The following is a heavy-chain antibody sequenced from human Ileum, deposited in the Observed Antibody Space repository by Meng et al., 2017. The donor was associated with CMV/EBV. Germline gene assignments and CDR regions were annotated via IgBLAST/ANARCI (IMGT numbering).Heavy chain of an antibody. CDR1: GFNFRNFA. D-gene: IGHD4-17*01. J-gene: IGHJ4*02. Sequence: GESLKISCAASGFNFRNFAITWVRQAPGKGLECVSSISGSGGSTNYAGSVKGRFTISRDNSKNTLYLQMNSLRDEDTALYYCAKGVGNTVTSLGLRRYAYWGQGTLVTVSS. CDR2: ISGSGGST. V-gene: IGHV3-23*01. CDR3: AKGVGNTVTSLGLRRYAY.